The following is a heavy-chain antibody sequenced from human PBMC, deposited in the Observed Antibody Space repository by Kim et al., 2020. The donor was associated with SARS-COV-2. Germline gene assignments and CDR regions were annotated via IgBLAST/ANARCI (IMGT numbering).Heavy chain of an antibody. J-gene: IGHJ4*02. CDR3: ASVVPAASGFDY. Sequence: YYADYVKGGFTISRDNSKNTLYLQMNSLRAEDTAVYYCASVVPAASGFDYWGQGTLVTVSS. D-gene: IGHD2-2*01. V-gene: IGHV3-33*01.